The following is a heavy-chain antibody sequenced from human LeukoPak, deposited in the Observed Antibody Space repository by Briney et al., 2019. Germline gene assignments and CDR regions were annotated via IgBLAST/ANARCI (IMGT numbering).Heavy chain of an antibody. CDR1: GYTLTELS. Sequence: ASVKVSCKVSGYTLTELSMHWVRQAPGKGLEWMGGFDPEDGETIYAQKFQGRVTMTEDTSTDTAYMELSSLRSEDTAVYYCATTTLGGFTEYFQHWGQGTLVTVSS. J-gene: IGHJ1*01. CDR2: FDPEDGET. D-gene: IGHD3-16*01. V-gene: IGHV1-24*01. CDR3: ATTTLGGFTEYFQH.